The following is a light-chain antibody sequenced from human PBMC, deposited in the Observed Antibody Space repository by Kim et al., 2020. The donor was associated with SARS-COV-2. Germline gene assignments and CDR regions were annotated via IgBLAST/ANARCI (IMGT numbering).Light chain of an antibody. Sequence: PGRKARSPCGGNDIGSKRVHWYQQKPGQAPVLVIYDDSDRPSGIPERFSGSNSGNTATLTISRVEAGDEADYYCHVWDTSSDHYVFGIGTKVTVL. V-gene: IGLV3-21*03. CDR3: HVWDTSSDHYV. CDR1: DIGSKR. J-gene: IGLJ1*01. CDR2: DDS.